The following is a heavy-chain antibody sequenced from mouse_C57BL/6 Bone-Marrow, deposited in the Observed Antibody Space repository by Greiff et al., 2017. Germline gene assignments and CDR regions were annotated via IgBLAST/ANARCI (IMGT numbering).Heavy chain of an antibody. Sequence: QVQLQQSGAELVRPGTSVKVSCKASGYAFTNYLIEWVKQRPGQGLEWIGVINPGSGGTNYNEKFKGKATLTADKSSSTAYMQLSSLTSEDSAVYFCARSDYSNYGFAYWGQGTMVTV. CDR1: GYAFTNYL. D-gene: IGHD2-5*01. V-gene: IGHV1-54*01. J-gene: IGHJ3*01. CDR2: INPGSGGT. CDR3: ARSDYSNYGFAY.